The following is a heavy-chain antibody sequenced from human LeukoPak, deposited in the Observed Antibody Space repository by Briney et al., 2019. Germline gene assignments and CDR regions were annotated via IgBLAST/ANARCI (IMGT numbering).Heavy chain of an antibody. Sequence: ASVKVSCKASGYTFTGYYMHWVRQAPRQGLEWMGWINPNSGGTNYAQKFQGRVTMIRDTSISTAYMELSRLRSDDTAVYYCARELVGGSGSYSVSNWFDPWGQGTLVTVSS. D-gene: IGHD3-10*01. J-gene: IGHJ5*02. CDR3: ARELVGGSGSYSVSNWFDP. V-gene: IGHV1-2*02. CDR2: INPNSGGT. CDR1: GYTFTGYY.